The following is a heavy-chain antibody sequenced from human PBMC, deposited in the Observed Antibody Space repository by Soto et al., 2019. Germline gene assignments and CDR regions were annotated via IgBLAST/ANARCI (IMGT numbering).Heavy chain of an antibody. D-gene: IGHD1-26*01. CDR3: AAGGGLLRYY. Sequence: LSLTCAVSGGSNSSGGYSWSWIRQPPGKGLEWIGYIYHSGSTYYNPSLKSRVTISVDRSKNQFSLKLSSVTAADTAVYYCAAGGGLLRYYWGQGTLVTVSS. J-gene: IGHJ4*02. V-gene: IGHV4-30-2*01. CDR2: IYHSGST. CDR1: GGSNSSGGYS.